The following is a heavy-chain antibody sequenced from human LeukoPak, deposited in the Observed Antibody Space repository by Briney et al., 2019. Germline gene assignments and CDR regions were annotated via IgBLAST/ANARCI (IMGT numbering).Heavy chain of an antibody. D-gene: IGHD3-10*01. J-gene: IGHJ4*02. V-gene: IGHV1-24*01. CDR3: ATERITMARGVIFGVYYFDY. Sequence: GASVKVSCKVSGYTLTELSMHWVRQAPGKGLEWMGGFDPEDGETIYAQKFQGRVTMTEDTSTDTAYMELSSLRSEDTAVYYCATERITMARGVIFGVYYFDYWGQGTLVTVSS. CDR2: FDPEDGET. CDR1: GYTLTELS.